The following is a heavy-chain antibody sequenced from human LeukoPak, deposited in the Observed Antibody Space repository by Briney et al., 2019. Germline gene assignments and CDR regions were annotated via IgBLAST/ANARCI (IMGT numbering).Heavy chain of an antibody. CDR3: ARDLLRLGELP. CDR2: IYYGGST. CDR1: GGSISRNSDY. Sequence: SETLSLTCTVSGGSISRNSDYWGWIRQPPGKGLEWIGSIYYGGSTYYNPSLKSRVTISVDTSKNQFSLKLSSVTVADAGVYYCARDLLRLGELPWGQGTLVTVSS. J-gene: IGHJ4*02. V-gene: IGHV4-39*07. D-gene: IGHD3-16*01.